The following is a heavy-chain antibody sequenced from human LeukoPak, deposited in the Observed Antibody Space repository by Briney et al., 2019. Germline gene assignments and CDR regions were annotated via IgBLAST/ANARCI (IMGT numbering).Heavy chain of an antibody. CDR2: ISSDGTST. CDR3: VRDGGVSGYDLLDY. D-gene: IGHD5-12*01. CDR1: GFAFSYYW. J-gene: IGHJ4*02. Sequence: GGSLRLSCEASGFAFSYYWMHWVRQASGKGLMLISRISSDGTSTTHADAVKGRFTISRDNAENTLYLQMNSLRAEDTAVYYCVRDGGVSGYDLLDYWGQGTLVTVSS. V-gene: IGHV3-74*01.